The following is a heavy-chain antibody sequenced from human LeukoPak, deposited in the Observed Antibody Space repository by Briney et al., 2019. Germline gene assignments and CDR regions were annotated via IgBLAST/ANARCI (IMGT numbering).Heavy chain of an antibody. Sequence: GGSLTLSCAASGFIFSNFWMSWVRQAPGKGPEWVANIKQDGEETYYLDSVKGRFTVSRDNAKNSLYLQMNTLRAEDTAVYYCARDPQYSYDDSGTFDSWGQGTLVTVSS. CDR3: ARDPQYSYDDSGTFDS. V-gene: IGHV3-7*01. D-gene: IGHD3-22*01. CDR1: GFIFSNFW. CDR2: IKQDGEET. J-gene: IGHJ4*02.